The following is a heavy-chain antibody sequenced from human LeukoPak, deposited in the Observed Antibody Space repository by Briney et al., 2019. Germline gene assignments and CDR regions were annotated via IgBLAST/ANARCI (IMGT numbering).Heavy chain of an antibody. D-gene: IGHD3-10*01. CDR1: GFTFDDYG. V-gene: IGHV3-20*04. J-gene: IGHJ4*02. CDR2: INWNGGST. Sequence: PGGSLRLSCAASGFTFDDYGMSWVRQAPGKGLEWVSGINWNGGSTGYADSVKGRFTISRDNAKNSLYLQMNSLRAKDTALYYCAREGVTMVRGVINYFDYWGQGTLVTVSS. CDR3: AREGVTMVRGVINYFDY.